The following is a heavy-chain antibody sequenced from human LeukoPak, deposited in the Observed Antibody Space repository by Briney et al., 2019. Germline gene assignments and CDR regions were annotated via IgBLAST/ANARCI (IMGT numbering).Heavy chain of an antibody. V-gene: IGHV4-34*01. J-gene: IGHJ2*01. CDR2: ISHSGST. CDR3: ARGRGVVVPAATYWYFHL. CDR1: GGSFSGYY. Sequence: SETLSLTCAVYGGSFSGYYWSWIRQPPGKGLEWIGEISHSGSTNYNPSLKSRVTISVDTSKSQFSLKLRSVTAADTAVYYCARGRGVVVPAATYWYFHLWGRGTLVTVSS. D-gene: IGHD2-2*01.